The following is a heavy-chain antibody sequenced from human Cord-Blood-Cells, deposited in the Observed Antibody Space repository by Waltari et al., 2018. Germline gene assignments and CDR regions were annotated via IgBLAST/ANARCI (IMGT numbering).Heavy chain of an antibody. CDR3: AKGRRHALDY. Sequence: EVQLLESGGGLVQPGGSLRLSCAASGFTFSSYAMSWVRQAPGKGLEWVSAISGRGGSTYDADSVKGRFTISRDNAKNTLYLQMNSLRAEDTAVYYCAKGRRHALDYWGQGTLVTVSS. CDR1: GFTFSSYA. CDR2: ISGRGGST. J-gene: IGHJ4*02. D-gene: IGHD2-2*01. V-gene: IGHV3-23*01.